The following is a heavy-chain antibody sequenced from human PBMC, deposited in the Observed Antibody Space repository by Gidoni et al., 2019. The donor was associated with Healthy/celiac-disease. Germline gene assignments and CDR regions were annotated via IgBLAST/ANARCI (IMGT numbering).Heavy chain of an antibody. V-gene: IGHV4-31*03. CDR2: LYYSGST. Sequence: QVQLQESGPGLVKPSQTLSLTCTVSGGPISSGGYYWSWIRQHPGKGLEWIGYLYYSGSTYYNPSLKSRVTISVDTSKNQFSLKLSSVTAADTAVYYCARQTSSATTACDYWGQGTLVTVSS. D-gene: IGHD2-15*01. CDR3: ARQTSSATTACDY. J-gene: IGHJ4*02. CDR1: GGPISSGGYY.